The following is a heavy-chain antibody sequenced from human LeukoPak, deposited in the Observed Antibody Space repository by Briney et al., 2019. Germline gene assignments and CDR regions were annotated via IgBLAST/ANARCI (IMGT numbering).Heavy chain of an antibody. CDR3: AKDLEVITPDAFDI. V-gene: IGHV3-23*01. D-gene: IGHD3-22*01. Sequence: GGSLRLSCAASGFTFRNYIMTWVRQAPGKGLEWVSSFNTGGDTYYAGSVKGRFTISRDTSKSTLYLKMNSLRAEDTAVYYCAKDLEVITPDAFDIWGQGTMVTVSS. J-gene: IGHJ3*02. CDR2: FNTGGDT. CDR1: GFTFRNYI.